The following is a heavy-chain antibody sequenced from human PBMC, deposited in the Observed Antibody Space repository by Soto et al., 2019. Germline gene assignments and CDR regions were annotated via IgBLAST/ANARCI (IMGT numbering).Heavy chain of an antibody. Sequence: QLQLQESGPGLVKPSETLSLTCTVSGGSISSYYWGWIRRPPGKGLEWIVSIYYSGSTYYNPSLKSRVTIYVDTPKNQFSLKLSSVTAADTAVYYCARRWGYSFDCWGQGTLVTVSS. CDR3: ARRWGYSFDC. D-gene: IGHD7-27*01. CDR1: GGSISSYY. V-gene: IGHV4-39*01. J-gene: IGHJ4*02. CDR2: IYYSGST.